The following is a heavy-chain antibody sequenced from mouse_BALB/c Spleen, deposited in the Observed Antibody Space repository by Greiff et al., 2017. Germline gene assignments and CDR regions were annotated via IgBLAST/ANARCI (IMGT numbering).Heavy chain of an antibody. Sequence: EVMLVESGGGLVKPGGSLKLSCAASGFAFSSYDMSWVRQTPGKRLEWVAYISSGGGSTYYPDTVKGRFTISRDNAKNTLYLQMSSLKSEDTAMYYCARDEPTARNFEYGGQGTTGTVAS. CDR3: ARDEPTARNFEY. CDR1: GFAFSSYD. CDR2: ISSGGGST. V-gene: IGHV5-12-1*01. D-gene: IGHD1-2*01. J-gene: IGHJ2*01.